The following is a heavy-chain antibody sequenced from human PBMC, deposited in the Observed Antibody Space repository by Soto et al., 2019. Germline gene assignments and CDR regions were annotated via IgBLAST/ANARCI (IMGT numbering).Heavy chain of an antibody. CDR3: ARASTKGQWLVHIVSLRSENNWFDP. J-gene: IGHJ5*02. CDR2: INHSGST. V-gene: IGHV4-34*01. CDR1: GGTFGGYY. Sequence: HLETLSLRWAVEGGTFGGYYGSWIIKPPGKGLEWIGEINHSGSTNYNPSLKSRVTISVDTSKNQFSLKLSSVTAADTAVYYCARASTKGQWLVHIVSLRSENNWFDPWGQGTLVTVSS. D-gene: IGHD6-19*01.